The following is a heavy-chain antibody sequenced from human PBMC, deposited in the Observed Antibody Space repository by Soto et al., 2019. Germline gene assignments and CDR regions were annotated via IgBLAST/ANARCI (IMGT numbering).Heavy chain of an antibody. D-gene: IGHD1-26*01. V-gene: IGHV1-69*13. CDR2: IIPIFGTA. CDR1: GGTFSSYA. Sequence: VASVKVSCKASGGTFSSYAISWVRQAPGQGLEWMGGIIPIFGTANYAQKFQGRVTITADESTSTAYMELSSLRSEDTAVYYCERDHASGSYFPYFDYWGQGTLVTVSS. CDR3: ERDHASGSYFPYFDY. J-gene: IGHJ4*02.